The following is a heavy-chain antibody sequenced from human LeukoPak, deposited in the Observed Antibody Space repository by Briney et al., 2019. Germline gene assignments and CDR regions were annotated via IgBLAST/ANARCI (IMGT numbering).Heavy chain of an antibody. D-gene: IGHD1-26*01. CDR1: GYTFTSYY. V-gene: IGHV1-46*01. J-gene: IGHJ4*02. Sequence: GASVKVTCKASGYTFTSYYMHWVRQAPGQELEWMGIINPSGGSTSYAQKFQGRVTMTRDTSTSTVYMELSSLRSEDTAVYYCARSWEGYYFDYWGQGTLVTVSS. CDR2: INPSGGST. CDR3: ARSWEGYYFDY.